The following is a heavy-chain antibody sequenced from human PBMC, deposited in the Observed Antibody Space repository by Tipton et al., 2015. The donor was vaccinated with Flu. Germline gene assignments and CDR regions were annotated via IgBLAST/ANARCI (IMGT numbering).Heavy chain of an antibody. D-gene: IGHD3-22*01. CDR2: IYYSGST. Sequence: TLSLTCTVSGVSISSGSFYWSWIRQPPGKGLEWIGYIYYSGSTNYNPSLKSRVTISVDTSKNQFSLKLSSVTAADTAVYYCARRYYDSSGPLDYWGQGTLVTVSS. CDR1: GVSISSGSFY. V-gene: IGHV4-61*01. CDR3: ARRYYDSSGPLDY. J-gene: IGHJ4*02.